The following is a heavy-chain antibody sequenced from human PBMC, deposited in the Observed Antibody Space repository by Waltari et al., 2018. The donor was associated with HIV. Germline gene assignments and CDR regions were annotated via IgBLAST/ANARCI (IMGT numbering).Heavy chain of an antibody. CDR1: GFSFRSHS. D-gene: IGHD2-8*01. Sequence: LVESGGGLVQPGGSLSLSCAASGFSFRSHSMTWVRQAPGKRLEWRSYISINSATRYYADSVGGRFTISRDNAKNSLFLQMNNLRDDDTAVYYCVAGMASRGFDPWGQGTLVTVSS. CDR3: VAGMASRGFDP. J-gene: IGHJ5*02. CDR2: ISINSATR. V-gene: IGHV3-48*02.